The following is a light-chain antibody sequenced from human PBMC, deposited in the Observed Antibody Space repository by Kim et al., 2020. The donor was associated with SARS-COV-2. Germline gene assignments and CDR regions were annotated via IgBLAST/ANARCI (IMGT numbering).Light chain of an antibody. CDR1: TSNFGTYH. V-gene: IGLV1-47*01. CDR2: STN. Sequence: GPRVTISCTGSTSNFGTYHISCYQQLPGTAPKLLIFSTNQRPSGVADRFSGSKSGTSASLAISGLQSEDEAHYYCATWDDSLGGVLFGGGTQLTVL. J-gene: IGLJ2*01. CDR3: ATWDDSLGGVL.